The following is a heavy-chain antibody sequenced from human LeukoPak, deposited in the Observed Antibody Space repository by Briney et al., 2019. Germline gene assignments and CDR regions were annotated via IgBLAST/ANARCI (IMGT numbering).Heavy chain of an antibody. J-gene: IGHJ4*02. CDR2: IYYSGST. Sequence: SETLSLTCTVSGGSISSSSYYWGWIRQPPGKGLEWIGSIYYSGSTYYNPSLKSRVTISVDTSKNQFSLKLSSVTAADTSVYYCARAPLSPYYFDYWGQGTLVTVSS. V-gene: IGHV4-39*07. CDR1: GGSISSSSYY. CDR3: ARAPLSPYYFDY. D-gene: IGHD3-16*02.